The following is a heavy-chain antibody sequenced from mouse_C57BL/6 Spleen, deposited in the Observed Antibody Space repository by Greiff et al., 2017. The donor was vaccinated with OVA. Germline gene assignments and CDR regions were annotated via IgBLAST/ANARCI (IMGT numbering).Heavy chain of an antibody. CDR1: GYTFTDYY. CDR2: INPYNGGT. J-gene: IGHJ4*01. V-gene: IGHV1-19*01. CDR3: ARRDYDGYYYAMDY. D-gene: IGHD2-4*01. Sequence: VQLHQSGPVLVKPGASVKMSCKASGYTFTDYYMNWVKQSHGKSLEWIGVINPYNGGTSYNQKFKGKATLTVDKSSSTAYMELNSLTSEDSAVYYCARRDYDGYYYAMDYWGQGTSVTVSS.